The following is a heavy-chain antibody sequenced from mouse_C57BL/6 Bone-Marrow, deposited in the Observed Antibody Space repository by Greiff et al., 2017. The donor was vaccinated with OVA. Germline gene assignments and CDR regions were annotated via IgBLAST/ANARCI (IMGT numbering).Heavy chain of an antibody. D-gene: IGHD1-1*01. Sequence: VQLQQPGAELVKPGASVKLSCKASGYTFTSYWMHWVKQRPGRGLEWIGRIDPNSGGTKYNEKLKSKATLTVDKPSSTAYMQLSSLTSEDSAVYNGARRVVYGSSLFDYWGKGTTLTVSS. CDR3: ARRVVYGSSLFDY. CDR1: GYTFTSYW. V-gene: IGHV1-72*01. CDR2: IDPNSGGT. J-gene: IGHJ2*01.